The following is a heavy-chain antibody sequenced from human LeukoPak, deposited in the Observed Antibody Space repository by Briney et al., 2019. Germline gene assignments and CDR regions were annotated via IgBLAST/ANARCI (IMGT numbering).Heavy chain of an antibody. J-gene: IGHJ6*02. Sequence: SETLSLTCTVSGGSISSSSYYWSWIRQPPGKGLEWIGYIYHSGSTYYNPSLKSRVTISVDRSKNQFSLKLSSVTAADTAVYYCARDIPYYYGMDVWGQGTTVTASS. CDR3: ARDIPYYYGMDV. V-gene: IGHV4-30-2*01. CDR1: GGSISSSSYY. CDR2: IYHSGST. D-gene: IGHD2-21*01.